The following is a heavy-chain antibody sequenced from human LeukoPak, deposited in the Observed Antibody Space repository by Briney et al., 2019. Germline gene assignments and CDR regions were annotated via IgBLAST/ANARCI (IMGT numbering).Heavy chain of an antibody. V-gene: IGHV3-7*01. CDR3: ARVKGTGTNDY. CDR2: IKQDGSER. Sequence: GVSLRLSCAASGFTLSRYWMSWVRQARGKGLEGVANIKQDGSERYYVDSVKRRFTIYRDNAKNSLYLQMNSLRAEDTAVYYCARVKGTGTNDYWGQGTLVTVPS. CDR1: GFTLSRYW. J-gene: IGHJ4*02. D-gene: IGHD1/OR15-1a*01.